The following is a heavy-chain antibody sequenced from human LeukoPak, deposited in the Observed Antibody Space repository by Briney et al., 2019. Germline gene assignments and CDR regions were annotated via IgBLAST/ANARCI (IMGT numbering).Heavy chain of an antibody. V-gene: IGHV1-46*01. CDR3: ARLGEQQLVRDYFDY. J-gene: IGHJ4*02. D-gene: IGHD6-13*01. Sequence: GASVKVSCKASGYTFTSYYMHWVRQAPGQGLEWMGIINPSGGSTSYAQKFQGRVTMTRDTSTSTVYMELSSLRSEDTAVYYCARLGEQQLVRDYFDYWGQGTLVTASS. CDR1: GYTFTSYY. CDR2: INPSGGST.